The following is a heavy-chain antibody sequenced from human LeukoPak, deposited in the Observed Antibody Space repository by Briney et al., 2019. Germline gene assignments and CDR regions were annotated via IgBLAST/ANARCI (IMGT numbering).Heavy chain of an antibody. J-gene: IGHJ4*02. V-gene: IGHV3-23*01. CDR2: ISGSGGST. D-gene: IGHD5-12*01. CDR3: AKDSIVATIISDY. Sequence: GGSLRLSCAASGFTFSSYAMSWVRQAPGKGLEWVSAISGSGGSTYYADSVKGRFTISRDNSKNTLYPQMNSLRAEDTAVYYCAKDSIVATIISDYWGQGTLVTVSS. CDR1: GFTFSSYA.